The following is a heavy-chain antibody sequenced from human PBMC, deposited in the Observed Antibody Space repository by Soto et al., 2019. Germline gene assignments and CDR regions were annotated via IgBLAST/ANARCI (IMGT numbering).Heavy chain of an antibody. CDR3: AREGYSSSWYIDY. Sequence: QVQLVESGGGVVQPGRSLRLSCAASGFTFSSYAMHWVRQAPGKGLEWVAVISYDGSNKYYADSVKGRFTISRDNSKNTLYLQMTSLRAEDTAVYYCAREGYSSSWYIDYWGQGTLVTVSS. J-gene: IGHJ4*02. CDR2: ISYDGSNK. D-gene: IGHD6-13*01. V-gene: IGHV3-30-3*01. CDR1: GFTFSSYA.